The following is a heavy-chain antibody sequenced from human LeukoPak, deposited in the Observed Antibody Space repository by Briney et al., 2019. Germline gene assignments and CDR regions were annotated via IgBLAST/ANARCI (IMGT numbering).Heavy chain of an antibody. V-gene: IGHV3-9*01. J-gene: IGHJ4*02. Sequence: GGSLRLSCAASGFTLDDYAMHWVRQAPGKGLEWVSGISWNSGNIGYADSVKGRFTISRDNAKNSLYLQMNSLRAEDTALYYCAKDTRGYSYGSYFDYWGQGTLVTVSS. CDR3: AKDTRGYSYGSYFDY. CDR1: GFTLDDYA. CDR2: ISWNSGNI. D-gene: IGHD5-18*01.